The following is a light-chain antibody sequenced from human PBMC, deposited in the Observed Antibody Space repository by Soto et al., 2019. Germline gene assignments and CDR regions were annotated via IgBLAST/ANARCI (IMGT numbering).Light chain of an antibody. V-gene: IGLV2-14*01. J-gene: IGLJ2*01. CDR2: EVS. Sequence: QSALTQPASVSGSPGQSITIYCTGTSSDIGSSKYVSWYQHRPGKAPKLLIYEVSNRPSGVSNRFSGSKSGNTASLTISGVQAEDEADYYCTSYATTSTLVFGGGTKLTVL. CDR1: SSDIGSSKY. CDR3: TSYATTSTLV.